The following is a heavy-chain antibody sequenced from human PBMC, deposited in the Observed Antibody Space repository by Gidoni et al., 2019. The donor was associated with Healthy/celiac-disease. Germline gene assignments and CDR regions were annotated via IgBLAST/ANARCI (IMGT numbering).Heavy chain of an antibody. CDR3: ARDRVVEDYDILTGDRLPGGYNWFDP. Sequence: EVQRVESGGGLLKPGGSLRLSCAASGFTFRSYNMTRVRQAPGKGLEWVSSISSSSIYRNYADSVKGRFTISRDNAKNSLYLQMNSLRAEDTAVYYGARDRVVEDYDILTGDRLPGGYNWFDPWGQGTLVTVSS. J-gene: IGHJ5*02. D-gene: IGHD3-9*01. CDR1: GFTFRSYN. V-gene: IGHV3-21*01. CDR2: ISSSSIYR.